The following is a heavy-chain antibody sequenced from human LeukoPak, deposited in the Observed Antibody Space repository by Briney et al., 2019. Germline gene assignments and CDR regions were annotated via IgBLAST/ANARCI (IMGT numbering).Heavy chain of an antibody. CDR2: TYYRSKWYN. Sequence: SQTLSLTCAISGDSVSSNSAAWNWIRQSPSRGLEWLGRTYYRSKWYNDYAVPVKSRITINPDTSKNQFSLQLNSVTPEDTAVYYCARGAFFSGWYLVAIPSIWREYYYYMDVWGKGTTVTVSS. D-gene: IGHD6-19*01. CDR1: GDSVSSNSAA. V-gene: IGHV6-1*01. J-gene: IGHJ6*03. CDR3: ARGAFFSGWYLVAIPSIWREYYYYMDV.